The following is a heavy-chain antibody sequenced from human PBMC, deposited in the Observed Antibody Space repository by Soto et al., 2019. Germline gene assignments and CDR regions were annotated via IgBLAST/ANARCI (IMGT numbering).Heavy chain of an antibody. J-gene: IGHJ4*02. V-gene: IGHV3-33*01. Sequence: QVQLVESGGGVVQPGRSLRLSCAASGFTFSSCGMHWVRQAPGKGLEWVAVIWYDGIKKHYADSVKGRFTISRDNSKNTLYLEMNSLRVEDTAVYYCARDRNIVVVPAAIADYWGQGTLVTVSS. D-gene: IGHD2-2*01. CDR3: ARDRNIVVVPAAIADY. CDR1: GFTFSSCG. CDR2: IWYDGIKK.